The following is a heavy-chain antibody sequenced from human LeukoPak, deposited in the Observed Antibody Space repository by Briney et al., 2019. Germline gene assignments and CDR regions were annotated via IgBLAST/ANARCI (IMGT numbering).Heavy chain of an antibody. CDR1: GFTFSSYA. Sequence: GGSLRLSCAASGFTFSSYAMSWVRQAPGKGLEWVSAISGSGGSTYYADSVKGRFTISRDNSKNTLYLQMNSLRAEDTAVYYCATKSNPIAEAVWYYFDYWGQGTLVTVSS. D-gene: IGHD6-19*01. CDR3: ATKSNPIAEAVWYYFDY. V-gene: IGHV3-23*01. J-gene: IGHJ4*02. CDR2: ISGSGGST.